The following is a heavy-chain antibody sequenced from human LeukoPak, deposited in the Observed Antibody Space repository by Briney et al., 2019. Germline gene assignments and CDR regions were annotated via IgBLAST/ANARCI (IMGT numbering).Heavy chain of an antibody. D-gene: IGHD3-22*01. CDR1: GGSISSGNFY. CDR3: TREVVILSNWFDP. V-gene: IGHV4-61*02. CDR2: FYTSGST. Sequence: SETLSLTCTVSGGSISSGNFYWSWIRQPAGKGLEWIGRFYTSGSTNYNPSLKSRVTILVDTSKNQFSLKLSSVTAADTAVYYCTREVVILSNWFDPWGQGTLVTVSS. J-gene: IGHJ5*02.